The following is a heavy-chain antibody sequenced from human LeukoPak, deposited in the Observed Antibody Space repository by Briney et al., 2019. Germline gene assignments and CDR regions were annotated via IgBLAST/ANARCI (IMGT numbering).Heavy chain of an antibody. CDR3: ARDGGGYCSSTSCYAQSAFDI. CDR1: GFTFSSYA. D-gene: IGHD2-2*01. V-gene: IGHV3-23*01. CDR2: ISGSGGST. Sequence: GGSLRLSCAASGFTFSSYAMSWVRQAPGKGLEWVSAISGSGGSTYYADSVKGRFTISRDNAKNSLYLQMNSLRAEDTAVYYCARDGGGYCSSTSCYAQSAFDIWGQGTMVTVSS. J-gene: IGHJ3*02.